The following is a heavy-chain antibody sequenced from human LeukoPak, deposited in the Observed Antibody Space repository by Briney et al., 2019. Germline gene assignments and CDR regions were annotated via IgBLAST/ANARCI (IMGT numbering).Heavy chain of an antibody. CDR2: ISGSGGST. V-gene: IGHV3-23*01. CDR3: AKDLGSSSWEGFDI. D-gene: IGHD6-13*01. CDR1: GFTFSSYA. J-gene: IGHJ3*02. Sequence: GGSLRLSCAASGFTFSSYAMSWVGQAPGKGLACVSAISGSGGSTYYADSVKGRFTIPRDNSKNTLYLQMNSLRAEDTAVYYCAKDLGSSSWEGFDIWGQGTMVTVSS.